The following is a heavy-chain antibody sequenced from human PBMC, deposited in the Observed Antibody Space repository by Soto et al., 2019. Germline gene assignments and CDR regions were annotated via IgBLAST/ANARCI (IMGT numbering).Heavy chain of an antibody. Sequence: PGGSLRLSCAASGYTFSSYGMSWVRQGPGEWPARVSNISNSGGSTNYADSVKGRFTISRDNSKNTLYLQMNSLRAEDTSVYYCARDQYHYGSGTYTDYWGQGTPVTVSS. CDR2: ISNSGGST. D-gene: IGHD3-10*01. J-gene: IGHJ4*02. CDR1: GYTFSSYG. V-gene: IGHV3-23*01. CDR3: ARDQYHYGSGTYTDY.